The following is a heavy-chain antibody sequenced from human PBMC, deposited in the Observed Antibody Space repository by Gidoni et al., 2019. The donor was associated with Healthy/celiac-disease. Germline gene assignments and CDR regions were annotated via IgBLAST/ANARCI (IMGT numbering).Heavy chain of an antibody. CDR1: GGSISTGSYY. CDR2: IYTSGST. J-gene: IGHJ6*02. Sequence: QVQLQESGPGLVRPSQTLSLTCTVSGGSISTGSYYWSWIRQPAGKGLEWIGRIYTSGSTNYNPSLKSRFTMSVDTSKNQFSLKLSSVTAADTAVYYCARGRSSDNYYYYYGMDVWGQGTTVTVSS. D-gene: IGHD6-6*01. V-gene: IGHV4-61*02. CDR3: ARGRSSDNYYYYYGMDV.